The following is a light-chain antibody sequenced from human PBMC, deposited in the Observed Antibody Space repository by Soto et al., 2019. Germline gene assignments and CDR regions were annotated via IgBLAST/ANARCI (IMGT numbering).Light chain of an antibody. CDR2: DAS. CDR3: QQYGRSGT. CDR1: QNVGSQ. V-gene: IGKV3-11*01. J-gene: IGKJ1*01. Sequence: EIVLTQSPATLSLSPGERATLSCRASQNVGSQLAWFQQKPGQAPRLLIYDASNRVTGIPARFSGSGSGTDFTLTISRLEPEDFAVYYCQQYGRSGTFGQGTKVDIK.